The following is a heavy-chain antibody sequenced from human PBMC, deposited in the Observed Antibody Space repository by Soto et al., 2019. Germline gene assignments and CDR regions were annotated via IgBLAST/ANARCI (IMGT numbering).Heavy chain of an antibody. CDR2: IYYSGST. CDR3: ARQGLYYDFWSGYRPGYYFDY. V-gene: IGHV4-39*01. D-gene: IGHD3-3*01. Sequence: PSETLSLTYTVSGGSISSSSYYWGWIRQPPGKGLEWIGSIYYSGSTYYNPSLKSRVTISVDTSKNHFSLKLSSVTAADTAVYYCARQGLYYDFWSGYRPGYYFDYWGQGTLVTVSS. CDR1: GGSISSSSYY. J-gene: IGHJ4*02.